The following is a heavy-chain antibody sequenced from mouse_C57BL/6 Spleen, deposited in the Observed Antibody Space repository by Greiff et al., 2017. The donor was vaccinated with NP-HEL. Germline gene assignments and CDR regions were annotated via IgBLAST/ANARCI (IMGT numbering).Heavy chain of an antibody. D-gene: IGHD2-1*01. CDR2: IYPGDGDT. CDR1: GYAFSSSW. V-gene: IGHV1-82*01. Sequence: QVQLKQSGPELVKPGASVKISCKASGYAFSSSWMNWVKQRPGKGLEWIGRIYPGDGDTNYNGKFKGKATLTADKSSSTAYMQLSSLTSEDSAVYFCARLGNPLYAMDYWGQGTSVTVSS. J-gene: IGHJ4*01. CDR3: ARLGNPLYAMDY.